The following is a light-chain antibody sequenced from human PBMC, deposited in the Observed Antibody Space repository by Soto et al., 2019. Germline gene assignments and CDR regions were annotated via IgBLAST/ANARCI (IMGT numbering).Light chain of an antibody. V-gene: IGLV6-57*03. CDR2: EDN. Sequence: NFMLTQPHSVSESPGKTVTISCTRSTGSIANNYVQWYQQRPGSAPTTVIYEDNQRPSGVPDRFSGSIDSSSNSASLTLSGLKAEDEADYYCQSFDSSSWVFGGGTKLAVL. J-gene: IGLJ3*02. CDR1: TGSIANNY. CDR3: QSFDSSSWV.